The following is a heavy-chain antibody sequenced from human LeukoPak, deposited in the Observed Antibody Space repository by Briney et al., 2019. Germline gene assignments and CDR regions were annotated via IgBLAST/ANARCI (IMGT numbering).Heavy chain of an antibody. V-gene: IGHV3-9*03. CDR3: AKGDSSSWYPPYYFDY. J-gene: IGHJ4*02. CDR2: ISWNSGSI. D-gene: IGHD6-13*01. Sequence: PGGSLRLSCAASGFTFDDYAMHWVRQAPGKGLEWVSGISWNSGSIGYADSVKGRFTISRDNAKNSLYLQMNSLRAEDMALYYCAKGDSSSWYPPYYFDYWGQGTLVTVSS. CDR1: GFTFDDYA.